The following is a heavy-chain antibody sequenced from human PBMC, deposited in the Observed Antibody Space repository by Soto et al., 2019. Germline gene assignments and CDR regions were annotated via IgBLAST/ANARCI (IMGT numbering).Heavy chain of an antibody. D-gene: IGHD3-16*02. Sequence: QGQLGESGGGLAKPEGSLRLSCAASGFTFSDYYMSWIRQAPGKGLEWVSYISSSGTTIYYADSVKGRFTISRDNARNSLFLQMNSLRAEDTAVYYCAKGYVWGSYRPSMDVWGHGTTVTVSS. V-gene: IGHV3-11*01. CDR1: GFTFSDYY. CDR3: AKGYVWGSYRPSMDV. J-gene: IGHJ6*02. CDR2: ISSSGTTI.